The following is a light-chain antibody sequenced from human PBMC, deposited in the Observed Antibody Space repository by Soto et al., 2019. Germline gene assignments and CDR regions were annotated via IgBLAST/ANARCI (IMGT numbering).Light chain of an antibody. CDR3: LQDINYPWT. CDR1: QSVSGW. V-gene: IGKV1-5*01. CDR2: GAS. Sequence: DIQMTQSPSTLSASVGDTVTVTCRASQSVSGWLAWYQQKPGKPPKVLIYGASNLQSGVPPRFSGSGSGTDFTLAISSLQPEDSATYYCLQDINYPWTVGQGTKVDI. J-gene: IGKJ1*01.